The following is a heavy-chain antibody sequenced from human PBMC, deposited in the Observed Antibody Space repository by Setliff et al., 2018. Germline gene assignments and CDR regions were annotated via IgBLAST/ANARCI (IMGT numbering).Heavy chain of an antibody. J-gene: IGHJ6*02. CDR3: ARVAQYSSSSFYYYYYGMDV. D-gene: IGHD6-6*01. CDR2: IYYSGST. V-gene: IGHV4-39*07. Sequence: SLTCTVSGGSISSSSYYWGWIRQPPGKGLEWIGSIYYSGSTYYNPSLKSRVTISVDTSKNQFSLKQSSVTAADTAVYYCARVAQYSSSSFYYYYYGMDVWGQGTTVTVSS. CDR1: GGSISSSSYY.